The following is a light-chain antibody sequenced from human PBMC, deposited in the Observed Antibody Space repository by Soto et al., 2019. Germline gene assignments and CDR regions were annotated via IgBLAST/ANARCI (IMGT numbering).Light chain of an antibody. CDR2: DVS. J-gene: IGLJ1*01. CDR3: SSYTSSSTSDYV. CDR1: SSDVGGYNY. Sequence: QSVLTPPDSVSGSPGQSITISCTGTSSDVGGYNYVSWYQQHPGKAPKLMIYDVSNRPSGVSNRFSGSKSGNTASLTISGLQAEDEADYYCSSYTSSSTSDYVFGTGTKVTVL. V-gene: IGLV2-14*01.